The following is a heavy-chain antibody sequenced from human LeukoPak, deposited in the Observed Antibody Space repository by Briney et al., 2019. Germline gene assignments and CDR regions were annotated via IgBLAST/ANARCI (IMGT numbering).Heavy chain of an antibody. CDR1: GFTFRSYA. CDR2: TNGGGDPT. V-gene: IGHV3-23*01. Sequence: GGSLRLSCAASGFTFRSYAMSWVRQAPGKGLDWVSTTNGGGDPTYYADSVKGRFTISRDNSKNTLYLQMSSLRAEDTAVYYCAKTRPLDSSSWSHGDYWGQGTLVTVSS. CDR3: AKTRPLDSSSWSHGDY. D-gene: IGHD6-13*01. J-gene: IGHJ4*02.